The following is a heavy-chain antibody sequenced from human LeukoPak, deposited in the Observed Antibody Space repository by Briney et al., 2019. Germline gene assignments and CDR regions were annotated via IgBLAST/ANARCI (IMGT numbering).Heavy chain of an antibody. Sequence: SETLSLTCTVSGGSISSYYWSWIRQPPGKGLEWIGYIYYSGSTYYNPSLKSRVTISVDTSKNQFSLKLSSVTAADTAVYYCARGLTGGRGSFDYWGQGTLVTVSS. D-gene: IGHD7-27*01. CDR2: IYYSGST. V-gene: IGHV4-59*12. CDR3: ARGLTGGRGSFDY. J-gene: IGHJ4*02. CDR1: GGSISSYY.